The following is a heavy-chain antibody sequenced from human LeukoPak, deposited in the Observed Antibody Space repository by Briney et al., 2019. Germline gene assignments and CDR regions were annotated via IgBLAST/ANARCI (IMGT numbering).Heavy chain of an antibody. V-gene: IGHV4-39*01. J-gene: IGHJ5*02. D-gene: IGHD6-19*01. CDR2: IYYSGSI. CDR3: AKAVAGGWFDP. Sequence: PSETLSLTCTVSGGSISSSSYYWGWIRQPPGKGLEWIGSIYYSGSIYYNPSLKSRVTISVDTSKNQFSLKLSSVTAADTAVYYCAKAVAGGWFDPWGQGTLVTVSS. CDR1: GGSISSSSYY.